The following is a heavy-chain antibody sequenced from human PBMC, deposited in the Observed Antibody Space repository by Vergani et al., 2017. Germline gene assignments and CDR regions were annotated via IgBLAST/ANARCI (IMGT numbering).Heavy chain of an antibody. D-gene: IGHD5-12*01. CDR3: AREKVGTISTYFDY. CDR1: GCSISCYY. Sequence: QVQLQESGPGLVKPSETLSLTCPVPGCSISCYYWSWIRQPPGKGLEWIGYNYYSGSTNYNPSLMRRVTISLDTSKNQFALKVSAVTAADTAGYYRAREKVGTISTYFDYWGQGTLVTV. J-gene: IGHJ4*02. V-gene: IGHV4-59*01. CDR2: NYYSGST.